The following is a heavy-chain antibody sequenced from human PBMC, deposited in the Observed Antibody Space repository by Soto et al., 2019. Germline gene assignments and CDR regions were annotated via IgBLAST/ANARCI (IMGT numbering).Heavy chain of an antibody. J-gene: IGHJ4*02. CDR2: ISYDGKYE. CDR1: GFIFTTYA. V-gene: IGHV3-30*04. Sequence: QVHLVESGGGVVQPGRSLRLSCAASGFIFTTYAMHWVRQAPGKGLEWVAVISYDGKYEYYADSVRGRFTISRDNSKNTLYLQMDSLRAADTALYYCARSSVAGTWGYYFDYWGQGALVTVSS. CDR3: ARSSVAGTWGYYFDY. D-gene: IGHD6-19*01.